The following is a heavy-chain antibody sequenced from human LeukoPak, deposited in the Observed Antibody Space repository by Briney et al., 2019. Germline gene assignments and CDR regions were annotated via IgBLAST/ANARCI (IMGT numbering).Heavy chain of an antibody. D-gene: IGHD1-1*01. V-gene: IGHV3-23*01. CDR3: AKAGIGADGAGFLCEY. CDR1: GFTFSDYA. Sequence: GSLTLSCAASGFTFSDYAMSWVRQAPGKGLEWVSTASYYVGKQYHADSVRGRFTVSRDNSRNTVSLQMSSLRVEDTGIYYCAKAGIGADGAGFLCEYWGQGTLVTVSS. CDR2: ASYYVGKQ. J-gene: IGHJ4*02.